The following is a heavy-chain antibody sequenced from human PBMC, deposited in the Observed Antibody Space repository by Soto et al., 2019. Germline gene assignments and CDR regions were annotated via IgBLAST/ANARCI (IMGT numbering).Heavy chain of an antibody. D-gene: IGHD4-17*01. CDR3: AHRQGTVYFAY. V-gene: IGHV2-5*02. J-gene: IGHJ4*02. CDR2: IYWDDDK. Sequence: QITLKESGPTLVKPTQTLTLTCTFSGFSLSTSGVGVGWIRQPPGKALEWLALIYWDDDKRYSPSLKSRLTITEDTAKSQVVLTMTNMDPVDTATYYCAHRQGTVYFAYWGQGTLVTVSS. CDR1: GFSLSTSGVG.